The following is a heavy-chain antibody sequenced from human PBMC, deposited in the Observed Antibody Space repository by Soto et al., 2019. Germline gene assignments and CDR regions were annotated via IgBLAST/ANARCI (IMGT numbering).Heavy chain of an antibody. CDR3: VSSSLDGDLNWFDP. V-gene: IGHV4-59*08. CDR1: GGSISSYY. D-gene: IGHD4-17*01. J-gene: IGHJ5*02. Sequence: QVQLQESGPGLVKPSETLSLTCTVSGGSISSYYWSWIRQPPGKGLEWIGYIYYSGSTNYNASLRRRVTISVDTSKNQFSLKLSSVTAADTAVYYCVSSSLDGDLNWFDPWGQGTLVTVSS. CDR2: IYYSGST.